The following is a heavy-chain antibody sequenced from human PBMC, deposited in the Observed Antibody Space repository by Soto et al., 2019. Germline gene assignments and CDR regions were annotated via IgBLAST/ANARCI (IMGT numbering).Heavy chain of an antibody. V-gene: IGHV1-69*12. CDR1: VGTFRSSA. Sequence: QVQLVQSGAEVKKPGSSVKVSCKAAVGTFRSSAINWVRQAPGQGLEWMGGIIPIFATADYEQKFQGRVTITADESTSTAYMELSSLRSEDTAVYYFAQCLLGVNYYYGMDVWGQGTTVTVSS. D-gene: IGHD3-16*01. CDR3: AQCLLGVNYYYGMDV. J-gene: IGHJ6*02. CDR2: IIPIFATA.